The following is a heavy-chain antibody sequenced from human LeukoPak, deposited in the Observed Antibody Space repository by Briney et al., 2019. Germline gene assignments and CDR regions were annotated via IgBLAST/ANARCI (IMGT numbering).Heavy chain of an antibody. CDR2: IYYSGST. V-gene: IGHV4-59*01. CDR3: ARALTPGYCSGGACSYFDY. CDR1: GGSIRSYY. J-gene: IGHJ4*02. D-gene: IGHD2-15*01. Sequence: PSETVSLTCTVSGGSIRSYYWSWIRQPPGKGLEWIGYIYYSGSTNSNPSLKSRVTISVDTSKNQFSLKVSSVTAADTAVYYCARALTPGYCSGGACSYFDYWGQGTLVTVSS.